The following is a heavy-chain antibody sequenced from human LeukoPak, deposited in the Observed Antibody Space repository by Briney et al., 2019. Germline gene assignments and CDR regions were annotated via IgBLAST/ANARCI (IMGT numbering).Heavy chain of an antibody. Sequence: GGSLRLSCAASGFTFSSYEMNWVRQAPGKGLEWVSYISSTGTTMYYAGSVRGRFTISRDNAKNSLYLQMNSLGAEDTAVYYCARGVYWGQGTLVTVSS. J-gene: IGHJ4*02. CDR2: ISSTGTTM. CDR1: GFTFSSYE. CDR3: ARGVY. V-gene: IGHV3-48*03.